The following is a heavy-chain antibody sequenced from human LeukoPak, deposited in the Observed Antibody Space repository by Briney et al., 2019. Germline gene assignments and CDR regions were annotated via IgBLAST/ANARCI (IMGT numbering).Heavy chain of an antibody. D-gene: IGHD5-24*01. Sequence: PGGSLRLSCAASGFTFSSYAMSWVRLAPGKGLEWVSTLSDSGASTYYADSVKGRFTISRDNSRNTMYLQMDSLRADDTGVYFCARTPNRDGYSHIDFWGQGALVTVSS. CDR2: LSDSGAST. CDR1: GFTFSSYA. CDR3: ARTPNRDGYSHIDF. J-gene: IGHJ4*02. V-gene: IGHV3-23*01.